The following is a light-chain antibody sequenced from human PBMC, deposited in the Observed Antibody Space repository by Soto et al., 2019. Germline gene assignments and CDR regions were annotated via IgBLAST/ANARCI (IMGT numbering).Light chain of an antibody. CDR3: QQYGSSRWT. CDR1: QSISSTY. J-gene: IGKJ1*01. Sequence: EIVLTQSPDTLSLFPGERATLSCRASQSISSTYLAWYQQKPGQAPRPLISAAFNRATGTPDRFSGSGSGTDFTLTISRLEPEDFAVYYCQQYGSSRWTFGQGTKVEVK. V-gene: IGKV3-20*01. CDR2: AAF.